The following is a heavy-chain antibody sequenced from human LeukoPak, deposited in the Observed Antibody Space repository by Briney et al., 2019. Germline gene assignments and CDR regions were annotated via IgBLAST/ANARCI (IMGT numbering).Heavy chain of an antibody. Sequence: SETLSLTCTVSGGSISGYYWTWIRQPPGKGLEWIGYIYSSGSTNYNPSLKSRVTISVDTSKNQFSLRLSSVTAADTAVYYCARHTYTSSSSYFDFWGQGTLVTVSS. CDR2: IYSSGST. J-gene: IGHJ4*02. D-gene: IGHD6-6*01. CDR1: GGSISGYY. CDR3: ARHTYTSSSSYFDF. V-gene: IGHV4-59*08.